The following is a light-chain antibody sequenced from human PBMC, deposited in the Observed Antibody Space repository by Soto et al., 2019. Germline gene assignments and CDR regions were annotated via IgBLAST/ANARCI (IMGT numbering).Light chain of an antibody. J-gene: IGLJ2*01. Sequence: QLVLTQPASVSGSPGQSITISCTGTSSDVGGYNYVSWYQQHPGKAPKLMIYDAINRPSGVSNRFSGSKSGNSASLTISGLQAEDEADYYCSSYTSSSTYVVFGGGTKLTVL. CDR3: SSYTSSSTYVV. CDR2: DAI. V-gene: IGLV2-14*03. CDR1: SSDVGGYNY.